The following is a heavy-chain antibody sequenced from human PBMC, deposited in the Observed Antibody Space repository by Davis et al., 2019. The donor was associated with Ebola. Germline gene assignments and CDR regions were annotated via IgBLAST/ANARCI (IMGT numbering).Heavy chain of an antibody. CDR3: ARAYSSSPLGY. D-gene: IGHD6-6*01. Sequence: GGSLRLSCAASGFTFDDYAMHWVRQAPGKGLEWVSGISWNSGSIGYADSVKGRFTISRDNAKNSLYLQMNSLRAEDTAVYYCARAYSSSPLGYWGQGTLVTVSS. CDR2: ISWNSGSI. V-gene: IGHV3-9*01. CDR1: GFTFDDYA. J-gene: IGHJ4*02.